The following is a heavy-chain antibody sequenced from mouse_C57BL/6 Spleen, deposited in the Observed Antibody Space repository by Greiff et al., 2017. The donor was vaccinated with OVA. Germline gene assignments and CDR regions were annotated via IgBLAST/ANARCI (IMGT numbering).Heavy chain of an antibody. CDR2: ISRGSSTI. V-gene: IGHV5-17*01. CDR3: ARPYYSNYLYYYAMDY. CDR1: GFPFSDYG. Sequence: EVQLVESGGGLVKPGGSLKLSCAASGFPFSDYGMHWVRQAPEKGLEWVAYISRGSSTIYYADTVKGRFTISRDNAKNTLFLQMTSLRSEDTAMYYCARPYYSNYLYYYAMDYWGQGTSVTVSS. J-gene: IGHJ4*01. D-gene: IGHD2-5*01.